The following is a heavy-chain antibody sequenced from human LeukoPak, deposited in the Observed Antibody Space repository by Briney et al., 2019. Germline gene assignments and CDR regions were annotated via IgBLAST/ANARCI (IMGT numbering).Heavy chain of an antibody. CDR2: FYNSGST. J-gene: IGHJ5*02. CDR3: ARGPFVGAAHTYFDP. Sequence: SETLSLTCTVSGASISGYSWSWIRQPAGKGLEWIGRFYNSGSTNYNPSLKSRVTMSLDTSKNHFSLKLNSVTAADTAVYYCARGPFVGAAHTYFDPWGQGTLVTVSS. D-gene: IGHD6-13*01. V-gene: IGHV4-4*07. CDR1: GASISGYS.